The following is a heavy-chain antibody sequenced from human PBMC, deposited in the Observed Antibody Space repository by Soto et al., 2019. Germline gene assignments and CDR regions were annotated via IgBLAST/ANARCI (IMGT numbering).Heavy chain of an antibody. CDR3: ASRLVGATDY. Sequence: EVQLVESGGGLVKPGGSLRLSCAASGFTFSSYSMNWVRQAPGKGLEWVSSISSSSSYIYYADSVKGRFTISRDNAKNSLYLQMNSLRAEDTAVYYCASRLVGATDYWGQGTLVTVSS. J-gene: IGHJ4*02. V-gene: IGHV3-21*01. D-gene: IGHD1-26*01. CDR2: ISSSSSYI. CDR1: GFTFSSYS.